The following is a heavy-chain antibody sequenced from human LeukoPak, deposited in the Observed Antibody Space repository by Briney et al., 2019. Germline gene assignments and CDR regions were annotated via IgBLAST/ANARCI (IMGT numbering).Heavy chain of an antibody. CDR1: GYTFTSYG. Sequence: ASVKVSCKASGYTFTSYGISWVRQAPGQGLEWMGWISAYNGNTNYAQKLQGRVTMTTDTSTSTAYMELRSLRSDDTAVYYCASQLDPRGAFDICGQGTMVTVSS. D-gene: IGHD1-1*01. J-gene: IGHJ3*02. V-gene: IGHV1-18*01. CDR2: ISAYNGNT. CDR3: ASQLDPRGAFDI.